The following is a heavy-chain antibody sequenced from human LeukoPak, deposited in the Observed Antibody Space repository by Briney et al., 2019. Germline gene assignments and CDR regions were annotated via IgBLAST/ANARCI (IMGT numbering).Heavy chain of an antibody. J-gene: IGHJ6*03. CDR3: ARIVSVREDPGNMDV. CDR1: GYSFTSYW. D-gene: IGHD3-16*02. Sequence: KLGESLKISCKGSGYSFTSYWIGWVRQMPGKGLEWMGIIYPGDSDTRYSPSFQGQVTISADKSISTAYLQWSSLKASDTAMYYCARIVSVREDPGNMDVWGKGTTVTVSS. CDR2: IYPGDSDT. V-gene: IGHV5-51*01.